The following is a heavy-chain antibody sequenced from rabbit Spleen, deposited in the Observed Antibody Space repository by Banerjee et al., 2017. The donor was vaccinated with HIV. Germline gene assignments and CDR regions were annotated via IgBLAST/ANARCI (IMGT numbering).Heavy chain of an antibody. CDR1: GFDFSSYG. Sequence: QEQLVESGGGLVQPGGSLKLSCKASGFDFSSYGVSWVRQAPGKGLEWIGYIDPIFGNTYYANGVNGRFTIASHNAQNTVSLQLNSLTAADTATYFCVREDVGGSIFLWGQGTLVTVS. CDR2: IDPIFGNT. J-gene: IGHJ4*01. CDR3: VREDVGGSIFL. V-gene: IGHV1S47*01. D-gene: IGHD1-1*01.